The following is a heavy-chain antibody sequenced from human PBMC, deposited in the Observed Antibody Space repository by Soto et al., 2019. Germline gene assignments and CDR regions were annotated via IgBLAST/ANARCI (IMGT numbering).Heavy chain of an antibody. Sequence: ASVKVSCKASGYTFTSYAMRWVRQAPRQRLEWMGWINAGNGNAKYSQKFQGRVTITRDTSASTAYMELSSLRSEDTAVYYCARDSYDSSGYQVWFDPWGQGTLVTVSS. CDR2: INAGNGNA. CDR3: ARDSYDSSGYQVWFDP. J-gene: IGHJ5*02. CDR1: GYTFTSYA. V-gene: IGHV1-3*01. D-gene: IGHD3-22*01.